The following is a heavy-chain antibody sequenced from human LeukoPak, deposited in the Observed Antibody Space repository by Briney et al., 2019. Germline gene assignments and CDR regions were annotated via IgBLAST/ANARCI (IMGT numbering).Heavy chain of an antibody. Sequence: ASVKVSCKASGYTFTGYYMHWVRQAPGQGLEWMGWINPNSGGTNYAQKFQGRVTMTRDTSISTAYMELSRLRSDDTAVYYCARGYGGYEFLFDYWAREPWSPSPQ. V-gene: IGHV1-2*02. CDR2: INPNSGGT. CDR1: GYTFTGYY. J-gene: IGHJ4*02. D-gene: IGHD5-12*01. CDR3: ARGYGGYEFLFDY.